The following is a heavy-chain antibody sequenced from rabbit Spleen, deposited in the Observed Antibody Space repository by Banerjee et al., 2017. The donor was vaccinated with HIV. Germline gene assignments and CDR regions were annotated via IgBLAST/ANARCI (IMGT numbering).Heavy chain of an antibody. Sequence: QEQLVESGGGLIQPGGSLKLSCKASGFDFSTYGVSWVRQAPGKGLEWIGYIEPIFGNTYYANWVNGRFTISSHNAQNTLYLQLSSLTAADTATYFCVRDWSYASFDLWGQGTLVTV. V-gene: IGHV1S47*01. CDR2: IEPIFGNT. CDR3: VRDWSYASFDL. J-gene: IGHJ4*01. D-gene: IGHD4-2*01. CDR1: GFDFSTYG.